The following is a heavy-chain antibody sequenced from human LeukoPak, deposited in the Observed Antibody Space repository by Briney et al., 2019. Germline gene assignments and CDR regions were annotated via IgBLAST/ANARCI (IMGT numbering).Heavy chain of an antibody. Sequence: GGSLRLSCAASGFTFSGYAMSWVRQAPGKGLEWVSAISDSGGSTYYADSVKGRFTISRDNSKNTLYLQMNSLRAEDTAVYYCAKDLEDYYDSSGYWGQGTLVTVSS. D-gene: IGHD3-22*01. CDR1: GFTFSGYA. CDR3: AKDLEDYYDSSGY. CDR2: ISDSGGST. V-gene: IGHV3-23*01. J-gene: IGHJ4*02.